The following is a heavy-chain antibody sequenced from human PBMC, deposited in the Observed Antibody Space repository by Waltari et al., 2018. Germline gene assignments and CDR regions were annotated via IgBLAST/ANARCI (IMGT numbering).Heavy chain of an antibody. CDR2: ISYDGSNK. V-gene: IGHV3-30-3*01. CDR1: GFTFSSYA. CDR3: AREYGDYDLGAFDI. Sequence: QVQLVESGGGVVQPGRSLRLSCAASGFTFSSYAMHWVRQAPGKGLERVAVISYDGSNKYYADSVKGRFTISRDNSKNTLYLQMNSLRAEDTAVYYCAREYGDYDLGAFDIWGQGTMVTVSS. J-gene: IGHJ3*02. D-gene: IGHD4-17*01.